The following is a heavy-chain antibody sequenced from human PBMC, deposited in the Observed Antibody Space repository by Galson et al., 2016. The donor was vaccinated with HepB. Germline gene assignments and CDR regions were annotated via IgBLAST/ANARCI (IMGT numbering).Heavy chain of an antibody. CDR1: GYTFTNYW. Sequence: QSGAEVKKPGESLKIACKGSGYTFTNYWIAWVRQVPGKGLECMGRIDPSDSYTSYSPSFEGHVTISVDKSISTAYVQWSSLKASDTAVYYCAKDPHKYSSSSDCYFDYWGQGTLVTVSS. D-gene: IGHD6-6*01. V-gene: IGHV5-10-1*01. CDR2: IDPSDSYT. CDR3: AKDPHKYSSSSDCYFDY. J-gene: IGHJ4*02.